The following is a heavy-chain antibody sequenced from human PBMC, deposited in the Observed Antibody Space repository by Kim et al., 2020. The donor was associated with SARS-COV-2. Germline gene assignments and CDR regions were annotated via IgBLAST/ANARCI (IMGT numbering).Heavy chain of an antibody. CDR3: ALSRGGFDY. V-gene: IGHV4-31*02. D-gene: IGHD3-10*01. CDR2: GRT. J-gene: IGHJ4*02. Sequence: GRTYYHPSLKSRVTISVDTSKNQFSLKLSSVTAADTAVYYCALSRGGFDYWGQGTLVTVSS.